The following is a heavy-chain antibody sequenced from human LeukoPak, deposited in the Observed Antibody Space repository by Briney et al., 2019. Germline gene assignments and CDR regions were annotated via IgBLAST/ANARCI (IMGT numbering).Heavy chain of an antibody. CDR2: IYYSGST. V-gene: IGHV4-59*01. CDR3: ARDHPYYYDSSGYTPFDY. Sequence: SETLSLTCTVSGGSISSYYWSWLRQPPGKGLEWIGYIYYSGSTNYNPSLKSRVTISVDTSKNQFSLKLSSVTAADTAVYYCARDHPYYYDSSGYTPFDYWGQGTLVTVSS. D-gene: IGHD3-22*01. J-gene: IGHJ4*02. CDR1: GGSISSYY.